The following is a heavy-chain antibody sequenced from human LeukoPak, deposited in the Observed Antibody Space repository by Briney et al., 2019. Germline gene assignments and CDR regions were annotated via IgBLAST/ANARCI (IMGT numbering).Heavy chain of an antibody. Sequence: GGSLRLSCAASGFTFSSYWMSWVRQAPGKGLEWVANIKQDGSEKYYVDSVKGRFTISRDNAENSLYLQMNSLRAEDTAVYYCARVDCSSTSCYFWRETPYYYMDVWGKGTTVTVSS. V-gene: IGHV3-7*01. CDR1: GFTFSSYW. J-gene: IGHJ6*03. D-gene: IGHD2-2*01. CDR3: ARVDCSSTSCYFWRETPYYYMDV. CDR2: IKQDGSEK.